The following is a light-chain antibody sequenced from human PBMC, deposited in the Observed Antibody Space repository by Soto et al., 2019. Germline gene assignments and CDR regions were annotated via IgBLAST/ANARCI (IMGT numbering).Light chain of an antibody. J-gene: IGLJ1*01. Sequence: QSALTQPASVSGSPGQSVAISCTGTSSDVAAYNFVSWYQQHPGKAPKLMVFDVSNRPSGVSNRFSGSKSGNTASLTISGLQAEDEDDYSCSSYTSSSTYVFGTGTKVTVL. CDR2: DVS. V-gene: IGLV2-14*01. CDR3: SSYTSSSTYV. CDR1: SSDVAAYNF.